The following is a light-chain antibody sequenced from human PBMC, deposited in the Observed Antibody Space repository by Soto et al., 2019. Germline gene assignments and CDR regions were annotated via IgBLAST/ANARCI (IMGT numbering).Light chain of an antibody. CDR1: SSDVGGNKY. Sequence: QSVLTQPASVSGSPGQSITISCTGTSSDVGGNKYVSWYQQHPGEAPKLMIYEVSNRPSGVSNRFSGSKSGNTASLTISGLQAEDGADYYCSSYTSSSTYVFGTGTKVTVL. CDR2: EVS. CDR3: SSYTSSSTYV. V-gene: IGLV2-14*01. J-gene: IGLJ1*01.